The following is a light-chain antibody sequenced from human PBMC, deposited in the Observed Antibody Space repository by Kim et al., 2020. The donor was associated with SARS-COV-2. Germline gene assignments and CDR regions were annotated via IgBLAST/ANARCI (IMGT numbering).Light chain of an antibody. CDR3: GSRDSDNHLGL. CDR2: DKN. CDR1: SLRFYY. Sequence: ALGQTVRITCQGASLRFYYASWYQQKPGQAPMLIVYDKNNRPSGIPDRFSGSTSGSTASLTITGAQAEDEADYYCGSRDSDNHLGLFGGGTQLTVL. V-gene: IGLV3-19*01. J-gene: IGLJ2*01.